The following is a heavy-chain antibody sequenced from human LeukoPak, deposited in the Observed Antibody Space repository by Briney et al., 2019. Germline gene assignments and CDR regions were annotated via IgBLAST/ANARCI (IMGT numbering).Heavy chain of an antibody. CDR1: GESINRYY. CDR2: IYSDGRS. D-gene: IGHD5-12*01. J-gene: IGHJ4*02. V-gene: IGHV4-4*07. Sequence: SETLSLTCIVSGESINRYYWSWIRRPAGKGLEWIGRIYSDGRSNYNPSLESRLTMSVDTSKNQFSLKLSSVTAADTAVYYCARVRGYDLSAYFDYWGQGTLVTVSS. CDR3: ARVRGYDLSAYFDY.